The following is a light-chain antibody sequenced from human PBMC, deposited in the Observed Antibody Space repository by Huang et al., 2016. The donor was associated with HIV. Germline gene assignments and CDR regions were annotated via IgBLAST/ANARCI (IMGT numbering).Light chain of an antibody. Sequence: EIVMTQSPATLYVSPGERATLSCRAIQSVSINLAWYQQKLGQAPRLLIYGASTRAAGIPARFSGGGSGTDFTLTISSLQSEDFAVYYCQQYNNWPRTFGQGTKVEIK. V-gene: IGKV3-15*01. CDR2: GAS. J-gene: IGKJ1*01. CDR1: QSVSIN. CDR3: QQYNNWPRT.